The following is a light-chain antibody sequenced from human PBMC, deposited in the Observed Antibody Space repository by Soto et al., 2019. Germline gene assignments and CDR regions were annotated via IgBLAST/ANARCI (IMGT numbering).Light chain of an antibody. CDR3: QSYDSSLSVGV. V-gene: IGLV1-40*01. Sequence: QPVLTQPPSVSGAPGQRVAISCTGSSSNIGAGYDVHWYRQLPGTAPKLLIYANSNRPSGVPDRFSGSKSGTSASLAITGLQAEDEADYYCQSYDSSLSVGVFGGGTKLTVL. CDR2: ANS. J-gene: IGLJ3*02. CDR1: SSNIGAGYD.